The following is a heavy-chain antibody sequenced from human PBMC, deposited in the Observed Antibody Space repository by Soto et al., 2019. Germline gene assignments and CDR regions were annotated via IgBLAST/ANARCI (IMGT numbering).Heavy chain of an antibody. J-gene: IGHJ6*03. V-gene: IGHV1-3*01. CDR3: ARDGYYDYYMDV. CDR1: GYTFTSYA. CDR2: INAGNGNT. Sequence: QVQLVQSGAEVKKPGASVKVSCKASGYTFTSYAMHWVRQAPGQRLEWMGWINAGNGNTKYSQKFQGRVTMTRDTSASTAYMELSSLRSEDTAVYYCARDGYYDYYMDVWGKGTTVTVSS.